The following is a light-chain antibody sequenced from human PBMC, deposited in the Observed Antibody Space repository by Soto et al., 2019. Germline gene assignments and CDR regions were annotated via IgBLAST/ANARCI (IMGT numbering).Light chain of an antibody. CDR3: QQCTRWPYT. CDR1: QSVTSGY. V-gene: IGKV3-20*01. CDR2: AVS. Sequence: EIVLTQSPGTLSLSPGEGVTLSCRASQSVTSGYLAWYQQKPGQAPRLLIFAVSNRATGVPDRFSGSGSGTDFTLTISRLEPEDFAVYYCQQCTRWPYTFGLGTRLEIK. J-gene: IGKJ2*01.